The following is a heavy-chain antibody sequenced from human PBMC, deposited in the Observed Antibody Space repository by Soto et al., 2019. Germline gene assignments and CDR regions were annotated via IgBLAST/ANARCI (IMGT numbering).Heavy chain of an antibody. CDR3: ARELRFLEWLLPPYGMDV. D-gene: IGHD3-3*01. V-gene: IGHV4-61*08. CDR1: GGSISSGGYY. J-gene: IGHJ6*02. Sequence: PSETLSLTCTLSGGSISSGGYYWSWIRQHPGKGLEWIGYIYYSGSTNYNPSLKSRVTISVDTSKNQFSLKLSSVTAADTAVYYCARELRFLEWLLPPYGMDVWGQGTTVTSP. CDR2: IYYSGST.